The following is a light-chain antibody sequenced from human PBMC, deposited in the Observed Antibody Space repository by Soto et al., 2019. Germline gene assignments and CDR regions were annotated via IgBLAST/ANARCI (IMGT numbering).Light chain of an antibody. CDR1: SSDIGDYNF. Sequence: QSVLTQPASVSGSPGQSITISCTGTSSDIGDYNFVSWYQQHPGKAPKVIIYDVSDRLSGVSNRFSGSKSGNTASLTISGLQAEDEADYYCTSYTSSSTHVFGTGTKVTVL. J-gene: IGLJ1*01. V-gene: IGLV2-14*01. CDR3: TSYTSSSTHV. CDR2: DVS.